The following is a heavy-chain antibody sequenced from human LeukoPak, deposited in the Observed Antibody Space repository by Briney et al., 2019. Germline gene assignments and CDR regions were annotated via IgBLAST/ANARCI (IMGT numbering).Heavy chain of an antibody. V-gene: IGHV3-48*03. J-gene: IGHJ4*02. Sequence: GGSLRLSCAASGFTFSSYDMNWVRQAPGKGLEWVSYISSSVSTIYYADSVKGRFTISRDNSKNTLYLQMNSLRAEDTAVYYCAKDGGNSLDYWGQGTLVTVSS. CDR2: ISSSVSTI. CDR3: AKDGGNSLDY. D-gene: IGHD1-1*01. CDR1: GFTFSSYD.